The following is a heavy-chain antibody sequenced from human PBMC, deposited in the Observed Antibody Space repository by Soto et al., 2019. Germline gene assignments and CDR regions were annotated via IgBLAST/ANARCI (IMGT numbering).Heavy chain of an antibody. J-gene: IGHJ4*02. CDR3: ASRYPTGGWVGVFDF. CDR2: VHNSGSV. D-gene: IGHD3-9*01. V-gene: IGHV4-59*01. Sequence: SETLSLTCSVSADPISIYHWSWIRQPPGKEPEWIGYVHNSGSVDYNPSLKSRVAIFLDTSKKQFSLTLNSVTAADTAVYYCASRYPTGGWVGVFDFWGQGTLVTVSS. CDR1: ADPISIYH.